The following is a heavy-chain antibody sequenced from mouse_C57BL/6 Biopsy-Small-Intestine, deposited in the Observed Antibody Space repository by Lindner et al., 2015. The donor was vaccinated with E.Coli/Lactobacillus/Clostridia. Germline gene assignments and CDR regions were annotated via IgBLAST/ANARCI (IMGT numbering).Heavy chain of an antibody. J-gene: IGHJ2*01. CDR3: ARHEEPRGLLQD. CDR2: IYPGDGDT. V-gene: IGHV1-82*01. Sequence: VQLQESGPELVKLGASVKISCKASGYAFSSSWMNWVKQRPGKGLEWIGRIYPGDGDTNYNGKFKDKATLTADKSSSTVYMELSRLTSEDSAVYFCARHEEPRGLLQDWGQGTTLTVSS. CDR1: GYAFSSSW. D-gene: IGHD2-3*01.